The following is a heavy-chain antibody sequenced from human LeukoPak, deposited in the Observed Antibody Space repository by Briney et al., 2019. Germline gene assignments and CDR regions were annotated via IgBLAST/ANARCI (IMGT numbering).Heavy chain of an antibody. Sequence: GGSLRLSCAASGFTFSNFAMHLVRQAPGKGLEWVAVITYDGSNKYYADPVKGRFTISRDNSKNTLYLQMNSLRAEDTAVYYCASDNSGYPFDAFDSWGQGTMVTVSS. CDR1: GFTFSNFA. V-gene: IGHV3-30-3*01. CDR3: ASDNSGYPFDAFDS. J-gene: IGHJ3*02. CDR2: ITYDGSNK. D-gene: IGHD3-22*01.